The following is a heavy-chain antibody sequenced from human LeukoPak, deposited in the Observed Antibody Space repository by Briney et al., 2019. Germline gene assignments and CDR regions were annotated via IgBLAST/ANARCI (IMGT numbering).Heavy chain of an antibody. Sequence: PGRSLRLSCAASGFTFSSYGMHWVRQAPGKGLEWVALIWYDGNNKYYADSVKGRFTISRDNSKNTLYLQLNSLSAEDTAVYYCARQHCSGGDCYFFDWGQGTLVTVSS. CDR2: IWYDGNNK. V-gene: IGHV3-33*01. CDR1: GFTFSSYG. CDR3: ARQHCSGGDCYFFD. D-gene: IGHD2-15*01. J-gene: IGHJ4*02.